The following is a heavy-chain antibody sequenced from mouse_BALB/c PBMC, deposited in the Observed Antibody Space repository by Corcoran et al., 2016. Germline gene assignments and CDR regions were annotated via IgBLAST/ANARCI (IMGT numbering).Heavy chain of an antibody. CDR2: INPYNDGT. Sequence: EVQLQQSGPELVKPEASVKMSCKASGYTFTSYVMHWVKQKPGQGLEWIGYINPYNDGTKYNEKFKGKATLTSDKSSSTAYMELSSLTSEDSAVYYCARSYYGSSYWYFDVWGAGTTVTVSS. V-gene: IGHV1S136*01. D-gene: IGHD1-1*01. CDR1: GYTFTSYV. CDR3: ARSYYGSSYWYFDV. J-gene: IGHJ1*01.